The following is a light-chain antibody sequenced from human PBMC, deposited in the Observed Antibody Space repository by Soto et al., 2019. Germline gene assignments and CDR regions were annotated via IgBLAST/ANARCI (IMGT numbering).Light chain of an antibody. CDR1: SSDVGGYNF. CDR2: DVT. J-gene: IGLJ1*01. CDR3: SSYTSLSTYV. Sequence: QSVLTQPASVSGSPGQSITISCTGTSSDVGGYNFVSWYQQHPDKAPKLMIYDVTNRPSGVSNRFSGSKSGNTASLTISGLQAEVVADYYCSSYTSLSTYVFGTGTKLTDL. V-gene: IGLV2-14*01.